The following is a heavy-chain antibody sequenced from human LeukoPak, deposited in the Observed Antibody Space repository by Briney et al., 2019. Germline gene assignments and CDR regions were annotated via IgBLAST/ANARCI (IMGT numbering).Heavy chain of an antibody. CDR2: ISGSGGST. Sequence: GGSLRLSCAASGFTFSSYAMSWVRQAPGKGLEWVLAISGSGGSTYYADSVKGRLTISRDNSKNTLYLQMNSLRAEDTAVYYCAKGGGMTGEDFDCWGQGTLVTVSS. D-gene: IGHD1-20*01. CDR3: AKGGGMTGEDFDC. V-gene: IGHV3-23*01. J-gene: IGHJ4*02. CDR1: GFTFSSYA.